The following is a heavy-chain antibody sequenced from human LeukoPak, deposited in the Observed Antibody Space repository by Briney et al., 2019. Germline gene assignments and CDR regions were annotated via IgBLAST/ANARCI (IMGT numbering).Heavy chain of an antibody. J-gene: IGHJ4*02. CDR3: AREGGCSGGSCSAFDL. CDR2: IYQSGST. D-gene: IGHD2-15*01. V-gene: IGHV4-4*02. CDR1: GGSISSGNW. Sequence: SETLSLTCGVSGGSISSGNWWNWVRQSPGKGLGWIGEIYQSGSTKYNPSLKSRVTMSMDKSKNEFSLRLTSVTAADTAVYFCAREGGCSGGSCSAFDLWGQGTLVIVSS.